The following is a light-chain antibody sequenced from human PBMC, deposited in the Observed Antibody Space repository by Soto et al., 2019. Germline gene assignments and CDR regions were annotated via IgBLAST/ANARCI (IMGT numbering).Light chain of an antibody. J-gene: IGKJ1*01. V-gene: IGKV3-20*01. CDR1: QSVTNNY. CDR2: DAS. Sequence: EIVLTQSPGTLSLSPGERATLSCRASQSVTNNYLAGYQQKPGQAPRLLIYDASNRATGIPDRFSGSGSGTDFTLTISRLEPEDFAVYYCQQCAHSPLTFGQGTKVEIK. CDR3: QQCAHSPLT.